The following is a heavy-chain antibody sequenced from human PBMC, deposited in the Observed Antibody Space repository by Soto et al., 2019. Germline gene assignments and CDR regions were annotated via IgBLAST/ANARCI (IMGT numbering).Heavy chain of an antibody. CDR3: ARTAYYDILTGYYSRVYYYYGMDV. J-gene: IGHJ6*02. V-gene: IGHV3-66*01. Sequence: PGGSLRLSCAASGFTVNNLFMTWVRQAPGKGLEWVSVISSDDSTYYADSVKGRFTISRDNSKNTLYLEMNSLRSGDTAVYYCARTAYYDILTGYYSRVYYYYGMDVWGQGTTVTVSS. D-gene: IGHD3-9*01. CDR2: ISSDDST. CDR1: GFTVNNLF.